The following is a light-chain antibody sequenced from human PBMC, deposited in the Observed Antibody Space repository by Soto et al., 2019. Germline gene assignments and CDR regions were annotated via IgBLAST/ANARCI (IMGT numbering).Light chain of an antibody. J-gene: IGKJ1*01. CDR1: QGISSA. V-gene: IGKV1D-13*01. Sequence: ALQLTQSPSSLSASIGDRVTITCRASQGISSALAWYQKKPGKAPSLLIYGASTLESGVPARFSGSGSGTEFTLTISSLQSEDFAVYYCQQYNNWPRTFGQGTKVEIK. CDR2: GAS. CDR3: QQYNNWPRT.